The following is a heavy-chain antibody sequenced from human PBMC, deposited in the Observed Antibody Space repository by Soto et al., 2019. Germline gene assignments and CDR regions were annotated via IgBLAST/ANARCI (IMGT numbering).Heavy chain of an antibody. CDR1: GFPFNTYW. J-gene: IGHJ4*02. Sequence: QLLESGGGLVQPGGSLRLACAASGFPFNTYWMNWVRHTPGKGLDWVSRISGDGSTTYYADSVTGRFTVSRDNAKNTLYLHMSGLRAEDTAVYFCAREYYGLLTGYYNDFWGQGTLVSVSS. V-gene: IGHV3-74*01. D-gene: IGHD3-9*01. CDR2: ISGDGSTT. CDR3: AREYYGLLTGYYNDF.